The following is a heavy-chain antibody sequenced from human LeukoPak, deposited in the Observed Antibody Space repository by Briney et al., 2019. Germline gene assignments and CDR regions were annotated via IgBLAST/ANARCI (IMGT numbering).Heavy chain of an antibody. CDR2: ISSSSSYI. CDR3: ARAEDCSSTSCYYYYGMDV. D-gene: IGHD2-2*01. CDR1: GFTFRSYS. J-gene: IGHJ6*02. V-gene: IGHV3-21*01. Sequence: GGSLRLSCAASGFTFRSYSMNWARQAPGKGLEWVSSISSSSSYIYYADSVKGRFTISRDNAKNSLYLQMNSLRAEDTAVYYCARAEDCSSTSCYYYYGMDVWGQGTTVTVSS.